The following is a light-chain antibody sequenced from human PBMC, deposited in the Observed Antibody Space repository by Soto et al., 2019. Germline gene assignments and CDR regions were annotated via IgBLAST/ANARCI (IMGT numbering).Light chain of an antibody. CDR2: GAS. V-gene: IGKV3-20*01. CDR3: QQLGSSLYT. Sequence: EIVLTQSPGTLSLSPGERATLSCRASQSVTSNYLAWYQQRPGQPPRLLIYGASSRATGIPDRFSGSGSGTDFTLTLSRLEPEDCAVYYCQQLGSSLYTFGQGTKLEIK. CDR1: QSVTSNY. J-gene: IGKJ2*01.